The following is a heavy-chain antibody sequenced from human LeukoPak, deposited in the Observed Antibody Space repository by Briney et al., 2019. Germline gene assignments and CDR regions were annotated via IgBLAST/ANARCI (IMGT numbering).Heavy chain of an antibody. CDR3: VRDEPVPGRSAFAP. J-gene: IGHJ5*02. CDR1: GFTFSSYW. V-gene: IGHV3-7*01. CDR2: IKQGGSKK. Sequence: GGSLRLSCAASGFTFSSYWMSWVRQAPGKGLEWVADIKQGGSKKYYVDSERGGFTISRDNAKNSLYLQMNRLRAEDPAVHYCVRDEPVPGRSAFAPWGQGTLVTVSS. D-gene: IGHD6-19*01.